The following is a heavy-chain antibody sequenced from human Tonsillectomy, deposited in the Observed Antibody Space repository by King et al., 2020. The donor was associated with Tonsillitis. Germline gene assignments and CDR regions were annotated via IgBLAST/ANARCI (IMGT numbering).Heavy chain of an antibody. Sequence: QLQESGPGLVKPSETLSLTCTVSGGSVSSGRYYWSWIRQPPGKGLEWIGYIYYSGNTNYNHSLRSRVTMSEDTSKNQFSLKLSSVTAADTAVYYCARVYPAADYYYGMDVWGQGTTVTVSS. J-gene: IGHJ6*02. CDR3: ARVYPAADYYYGMDV. CDR1: GGSVSSGRYY. D-gene: IGHD2-2*01. V-gene: IGHV4-61*01. CDR2: IYYSGNT.